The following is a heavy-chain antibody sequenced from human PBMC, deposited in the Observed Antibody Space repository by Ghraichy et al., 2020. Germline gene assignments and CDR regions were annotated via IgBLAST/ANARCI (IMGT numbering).Heavy chain of an antibody. J-gene: IGHJ6*02. CDR2: IKQDGSEK. V-gene: IGHV3-7*03. CDR3: ARDKGVLRFLEWFPQGARYYYGMDV. D-gene: IGHD3-3*01. CDR1: GFTFSSYW. Sequence: GGSLRLSCAASGFTFSSYWMSWVRQAPGKGLGWVANIKQDGSEKYYVDSVKGRFTISRDNAKNSLYLQMNSLRAEDTAVYYCARDKGVLRFLEWFPQGARYYYGMDVWGQGTTVTVSS.